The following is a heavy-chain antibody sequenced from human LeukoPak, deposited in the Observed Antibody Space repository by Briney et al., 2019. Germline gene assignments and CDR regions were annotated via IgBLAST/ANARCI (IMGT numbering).Heavy chain of an antibody. CDR2: IVVGSGNT. D-gene: IGHD3-22*01. CDR1: GFTFTSSA. V-gene: IGHV1-58*02. Sequence: APVKVSCKASGFTFTSSAMQWVRQARGQRLEWIGWIVVGSGNTNYAQKFQERVTITRDMSTSTAYMELSSLRSEDTAVYYCAAVGHSSGYLSYYGMDVWGQGTTVTVSS. CDR3: AAVGHSSGYLSYYGMDV. J-gene: IGHJ6*02.